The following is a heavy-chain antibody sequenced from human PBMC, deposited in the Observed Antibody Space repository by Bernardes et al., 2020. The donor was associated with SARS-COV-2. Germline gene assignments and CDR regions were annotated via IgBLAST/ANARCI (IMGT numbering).Heavy chain of an antibody. J-gene: IGHJ3*02. CDR2: ITTSGYT. Sequence: GSLRLSCAVSGLTIGDYYMSWIRQAPGRGLEWVAYITTSGYTNYADSLRGRFTVSRDNAKNSLNLQMNSLRAEDTAVYYCAIEGASNVFDMWGQGTMVNVSS. V-gene: IGHV3-11*06. D-gene: IGHD6-6*01. CDR3: AIEGASNVFDM. CDR1: GLTIGDYY.